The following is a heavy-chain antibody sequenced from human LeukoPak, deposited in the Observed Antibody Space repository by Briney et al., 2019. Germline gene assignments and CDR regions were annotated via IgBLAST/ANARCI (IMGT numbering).Heavy chain of an antibody. CDR1: GFTFSSYA. V-gene: IGHV3-23*01. CDR2: ISGSGGST. Sequence: GGSLRLSCAASGFTFSSYAMSWVRQAPGKGLEWVSAISGSGGSTYYADSVKGRFTISRDNSKNTLYLQMNSLRAEDTAVYYCAKYSHKYIVVVTAIRGHWYFDLWGRGTLVTVSS. D-gene: IGHD2-21*02. CDR3: AKYSHKYIVVVTAIRGHWYFDL. J-gene: IGHJ2*01.